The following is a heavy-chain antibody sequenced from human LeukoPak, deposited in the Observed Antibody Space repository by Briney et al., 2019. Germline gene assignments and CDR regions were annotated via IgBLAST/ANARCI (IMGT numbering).Heavy chain of an antibody. J-gene: IGHJ4*02. D-gene: IGHD7-27*01. CDR2: INGGNGYA. CDR1: GYTFTNYA. Sequence: GASVRVSCKASGYTFTNYAMHWVRQAPGQRLEWMGWINGGNGYAKYSQKFQGRLTITRDISASTAYMDLSSLRSDDMAVYYCAMRTGTNDHWGQGTLVTVSS. CDR3: AMRTGTNDH. V-gene: IGHV1-3*01.